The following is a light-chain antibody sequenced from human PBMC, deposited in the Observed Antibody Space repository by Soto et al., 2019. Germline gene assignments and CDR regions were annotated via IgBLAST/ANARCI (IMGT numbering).Light chain of an antibody. Sequence: QSVLTQPASVSGSPGQSITISCTGTSSDVGGYNYVSWYQQHPDKAPKLMIYEVNNRPSGVSNRFSGSKSVNTASLTISGLQAEDEAYYYCSSFTSTSTYVFGTGTKLTVL. J-gene: IGLJ1*01. CDR2: EVN. CDR1: SSDVGGYNY. CDR3: SSFTSTSTYV. V-gene: IGLV2-14*01.